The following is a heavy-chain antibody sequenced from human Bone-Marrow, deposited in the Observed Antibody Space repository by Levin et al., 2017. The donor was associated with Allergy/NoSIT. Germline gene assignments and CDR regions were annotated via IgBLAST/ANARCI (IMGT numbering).Heavy chain of an antibody. CDR2: IWYDGSNK. Sequence: GESLKISCATSGFIFSTYGMHWVRQAPGKGLEWVAVIWYDGSNKYYADSVKGRFTISRDNSKNTLYLQMSSLRVDDTAVYYCARAVGPFDFWGQGTMVTVSS. V-gene: IGHV3-33*01. CDR1: GFIFSTYG. J-gene: IGHJ3*01. CDR3: ARAVGPFDF. D-gene: IGHD4-23*01.